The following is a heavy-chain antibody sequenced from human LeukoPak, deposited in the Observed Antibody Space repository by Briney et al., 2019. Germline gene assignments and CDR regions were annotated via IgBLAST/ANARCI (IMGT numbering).Heavy chain of an antibody. CDR1: GGSISSYY. V-gene: IGHV4-59*01. D-gene: IGHD4-11*01. J-gene: IGHJ4*02. Sequence: KPSETLSPTCTVSGGSISSYYWSWIRQPPGTGLEWIGYIYYSGSTNYNPSLKSRVTISVDTSKNQFSLKLSSVTAADTAVYYCAREVPGSNQIFDYWGQGTLVTVSS. CDR3: AREVPGSNQIFDY. CDR2: IYYSGST.